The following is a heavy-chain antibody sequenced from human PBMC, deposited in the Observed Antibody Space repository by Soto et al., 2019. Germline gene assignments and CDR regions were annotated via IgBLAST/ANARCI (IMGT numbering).Heavy chain of an antibody. Sequence: QVQLQESGPGLVKPSQTLSLTCTISGGSISSGAYYWSWISQHPGKGLEWIGYIYYSGNSYYTPSITSRITISVDTSNNQFSLKLSAVTAADTAVYYCARYGGSAYPFDHWGQGTLFTFSS. CDR1: GGSISSGAYY. D-gene: IGHD3-22*01. CDR3: ARYGGSAYPFDH. CDR2: IYYSGNS. V-gene: IGHV4-31*03. J-gene: IGHJ5*02.